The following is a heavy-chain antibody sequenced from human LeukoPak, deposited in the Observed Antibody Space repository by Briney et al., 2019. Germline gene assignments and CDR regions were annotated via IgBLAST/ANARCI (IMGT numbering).Heavy chain of an antibody. CDR1: GFTFSSYA. CDR3: ARDLFGELTDGY. Sequence: GGSLRLSCAASGFTFSSYAMHWVRQAPGKGLEWVAVISYDGSKKYYADSVKGRFTISRDNSKNTLDLQMNSLRAEDTAMYYCARDLFGELTDGYWGQGTLVTVSS. CDR2: ISYDGSKK. J-gene: IGHJ4*02. D-gene: IGHD3-10*02. V-gene: IGHV3-30-3*01.